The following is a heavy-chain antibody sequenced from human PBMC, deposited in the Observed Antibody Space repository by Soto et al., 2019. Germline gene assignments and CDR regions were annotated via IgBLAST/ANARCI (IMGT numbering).Heavy chain of an antibody. D-gene: IGHD1-1*01. J-gene: IGHJ2*01. Sequence: QVQLQESGPGLGKPSETLSLTCTVSGGSVSSGSYYWSWIRQPPGKGLEWIGYIYYSGSTNYNPSLTSRVTISLDTAKNQFSLKLSSVTAADTAVYYCAREWVRWDFDLWGRGTLVTVSS. V-gene: IGHV4-61*01. CDR3: AREWVRWDFDL. CDR2: IYYSGST. CDR1: GGSVSSGSYY.